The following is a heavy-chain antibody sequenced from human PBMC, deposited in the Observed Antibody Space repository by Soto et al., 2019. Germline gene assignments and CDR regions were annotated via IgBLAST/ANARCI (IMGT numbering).Heavy chain of an antibody. D-gene: IGHD3-3*02. CDR2: IYYYGST. J-gene: IGHJ5*02. CDR3: ASPKIAFYNWFDP. V-gene: IGHV4-59*08. CDR1: GGSISSYY. Sequence: SETLSLTCTVSGGSISSYYWSWIRQPPGKGLEWIGYIYYYGSTYYNPSLKSRVTISVDTSKNQFSLKLSSVTAADTAVYYCASPKIAFYNWFDPWGQGTLVTVSS.